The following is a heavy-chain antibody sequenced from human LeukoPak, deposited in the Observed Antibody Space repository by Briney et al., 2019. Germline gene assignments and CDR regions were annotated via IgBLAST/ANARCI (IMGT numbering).Heavy chain of an antibody. Sequence: GGSLRLSCAASGFTFSSYAMHWVRQAPGKGLEWVAVISYDGSNKYYADSVKGRFTISEDNSKNTLYLQMNSLRSEDTAVYYCARSPGLLGANFFDYWGQGTLVTVSS. CDR1: GFTFSSYA. V-gene: IGHV3-30*04. J-gene: IGHJ4*02. D-gene: IGHD1-26*01. CDR2: ISYDGSNK. CDR3: ARSPGLLGANFFDY.